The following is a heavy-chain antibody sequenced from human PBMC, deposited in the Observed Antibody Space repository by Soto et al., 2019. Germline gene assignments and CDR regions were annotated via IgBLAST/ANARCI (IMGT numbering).Heavy chain of an antibody. CDR2: A. J-gene: IGHJ6*02. V-gene: IGHV1-69*01. Sequence: ADYAQKFQGRVTITADESTSTAYMELSSLRSEDTAVYYCARGGDGYNYYYYGMDVWGQGPTVTVSS. CDR3: ARGGDGYNYYYYGMDV. D-gene: IGHD5-12*01.